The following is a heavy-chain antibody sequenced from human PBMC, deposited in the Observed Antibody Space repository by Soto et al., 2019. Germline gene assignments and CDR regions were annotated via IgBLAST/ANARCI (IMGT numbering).Heavy chain of an antibody. CDR2: INAGNGNT. J-gene: IGHJ4*02. CDR3: ARSAPPIDY. Sequence: QVQLVQSGAEVKKPGASVKVSCKASGYIFTSYVMEWVRQAPGQRLEWMGWINAGNGNTKYSQKFQGRATITRDTSANTAYMELSSLSSEDTAVYYCARSAPPIDYWGQGTLVTVSS. V-gene: IGHV1-3*01. CDR1: GYIFTSYV.